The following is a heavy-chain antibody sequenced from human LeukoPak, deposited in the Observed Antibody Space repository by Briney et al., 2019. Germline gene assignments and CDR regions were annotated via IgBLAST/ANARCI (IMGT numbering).Heavy chain of an antibody. V-gene: IGHV3-9*03. CDR2: ISWNSGNI. D-gene: IGHD3-10*01. CDR3: AKASGSYYYYIDV. CDR1: GFTFDDYA. J-gene: IGHJ6*03. Sequence: GRSLRLSCAASGFTFDDYAMHWVRQAPGKGLEWVSGISWNSGNIDYADSVKGRFTISRDNAKNSLYLQMNSLRAEDMALYYCAKASGSYYYYIDVWGKGTTVTVSS.